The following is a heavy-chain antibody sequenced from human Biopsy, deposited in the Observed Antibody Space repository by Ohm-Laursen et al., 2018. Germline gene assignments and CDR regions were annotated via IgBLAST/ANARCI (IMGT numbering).Heavy chain of an antibody. D-gene: IGHD2-21*01. J-gene: IGHJ4*02. V-gene: IGHV3-66*01. Sequence: SLRLSCAAFGFTVYNNYMTWVRQAPGKGLEWVSLIYSGGDTRYADSVKGRFTISRDSSRNTLYLQMNSLRAEDTAVYFCTNHYCGGITCLMNFWGQGTLVTVSS. CDR2: IYSGGDT. CDR3: TNHYCGGITCLMNF. CDR1: GFTVYNNY.